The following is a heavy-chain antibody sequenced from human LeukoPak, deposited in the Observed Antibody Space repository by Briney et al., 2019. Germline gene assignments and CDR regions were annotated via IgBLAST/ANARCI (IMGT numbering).Heavy chain of an antibody. V-gene: IGHV4-34*01. CDR1: GGSFSGYY. J-gene: IGHJ4*02. CDR2: INPRGSA. Sequence: PSETLSLTCGVYGGSFSGYYWSWIRQPPGKGLEWIGEINPRGSANYNPSLKSRVTLSADTSKNQCSLTLNSVTAADTAVYYCARRRLGYYFDYWGQGTLVTVSS. D-gene: IGHD5-24*01. CDR3: ARRRLGYYFDY.